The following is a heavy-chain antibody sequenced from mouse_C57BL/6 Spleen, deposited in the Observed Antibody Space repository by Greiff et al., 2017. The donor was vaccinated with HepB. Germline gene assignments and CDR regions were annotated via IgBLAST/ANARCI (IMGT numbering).Heavy chain of an antibody. J-gene: IGHJ3*01. CDR2: IDPSDSYT. CDR3: ARKGYYYGSSPAWFAY. D-gene: IGHD1-1*01. V-gene: IGHV1-59*01. Sequence: QVQLQQPGAELVRPGTSVKLSCKASGYTFTSYWMHWVNQRPGQGLEWIGVIDPSDSYTNYNQKFKGKATLTVDTSSSTAYMQLSSLTSEDSAVYYCARKGYYYGSSPAWFAYWGQGTLVTVSA. CDR1: GYTFTSYW.